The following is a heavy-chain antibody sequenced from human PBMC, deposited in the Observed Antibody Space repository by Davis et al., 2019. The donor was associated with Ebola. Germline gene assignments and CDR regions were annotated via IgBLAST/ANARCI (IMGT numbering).Heavy chain of an antibody. V-gene: IGHV1-18*01. CDR1: GYLFTTSA. Sequence: ASVKVSCKTSGYLFTTSAINWVRQAPGQGLEWMGWISADNGNTNYAQKYQGRVTMTTDTSTSTAYMELRSLRSDDTAVYYCARDWSGYWGQGTLVTVSS. D-gene: IGHD3-3*01. CDR2: ISADNGNT. CDR3: ARDWSGY. J-gene: IGHJ4*02.